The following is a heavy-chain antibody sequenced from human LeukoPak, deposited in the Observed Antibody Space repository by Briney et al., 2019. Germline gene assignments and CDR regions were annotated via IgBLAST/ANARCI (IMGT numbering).Heavy chain of an antibody. J-gene: IGHJ4*02. Sequence: ASVKVSCKASGYTFTSYGISWVGQAPGQGLEWMGWISAYNGNTNYAQKLQGRVTMTTDTSTSTAYMELRSLRSDDTAVYYCARAGVNIVATSSSDYWGQGTLVTVSS. CDR3: ARAGVNIVATSSSDY. V-gene: IGHV1-18*01. D-gene: IGHD5-12*01. CDR2: ISAYNGNT. CDR1: GYTFTSYG.